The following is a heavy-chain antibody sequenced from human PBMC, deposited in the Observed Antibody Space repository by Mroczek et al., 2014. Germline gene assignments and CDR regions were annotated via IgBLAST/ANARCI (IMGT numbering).Heavy chain of an antibody. D-gene: IGHD3-10*01. Sequence: VQLVESGGGLVQPGRSLRLSCAASGFTFDDYAMHWVRQAPGKGLEWVSGISWNSGSIGYADSVKGRFTISRDNAKNAKSPSLYLQMNSLRAEDTALYYCAKGRSGAVRDAFDIWGQGTMVTVSS. CDR1: GFTFDDYA. CDR3: AKGRSGAVRDAFDI. CDR2: ISWNSGSI. V-gene: IGHV3-9*01. J-gene: IGHJ3*02.